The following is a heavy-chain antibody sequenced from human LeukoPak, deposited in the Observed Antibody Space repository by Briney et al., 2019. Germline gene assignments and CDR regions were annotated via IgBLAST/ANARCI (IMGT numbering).Heavy chain of an antibody. V-gene: IGHV3-66*01. J-gene: IGHJ4*02. Sequence: GGSLRLSCAASGFTVSSNYMSWVRQAPGKGLEWVSVIYSGGSTYYADSVKGRFTISRDNSKNTLYLQMNSLRAEDTAVYYCARDPDSNYVHRFDYWGQGTLVTVSS. CDR1: GFTVSSNY. D-gene: IGHD4-11*01. CDR3: ARDPDSNYVHRFDY. CDR2: IYSGGST.